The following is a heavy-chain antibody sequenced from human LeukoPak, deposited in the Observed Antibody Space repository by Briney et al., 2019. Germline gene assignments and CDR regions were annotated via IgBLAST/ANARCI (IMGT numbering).Heavy chain of an antibody. CDR3: ARNLPAADY. J-gene: IGHJ4*02. CDR1: GFTFSSHT. Sequence: GGSLRLSCAASGFTFSSHTMNWVRQTPGKGLEWISYISNTGSVIYYADSVKGRFTISRDNAKNSLYLQMNSLRAEDTAVYYSARNLPAADYWGQGTLVTVSS. V-gene: IGHV3-48*04. CDR2: ISNTGSVI. D-gene: IGHD2-2*01.